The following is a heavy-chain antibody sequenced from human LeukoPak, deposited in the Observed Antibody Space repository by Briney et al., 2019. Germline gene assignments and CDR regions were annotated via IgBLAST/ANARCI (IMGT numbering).Heavy chain of an antibody. J-gene: IGHJ4*02. CDR1: GFTFSSYS. CDR2: TSSSSSTI. CDR3: AREEGCSSTRCYMYY. Sequence: PGGSLRLSCAASGFTFSSYSMNWVRQAPGKGLEWVSYTSSSSSTIYYADSVKGRFTISRDNAKNSLYLQMNSLRAEDTAVYYCAREEGCSSTRCYMYYWGQGTLVTVSS. D-gene: IGHD2-2*02. V-gene: IGHV3-48*01.